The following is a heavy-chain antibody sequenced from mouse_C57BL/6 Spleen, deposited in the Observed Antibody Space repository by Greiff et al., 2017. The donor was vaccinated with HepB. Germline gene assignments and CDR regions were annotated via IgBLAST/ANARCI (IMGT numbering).Heavy chain of an antibody. CDR2: IYPRAGST. CDR3: ARRVNWDHYYAMDY. J-gene: IGHJ4*01. Sequence: VQLQQSGPELVKPGASVKLSCKASGYTFTSYDINWVQQRPGQGLEWIGWIYPRAGSTKYNEKFKGKATLTVDTSSSTAYMELHSLTSEDSAVYFCARRVNWDHYYAMDYWGQGTSVTVSS. D-gene: IGHD4-1*01. CDR1: GYTFTSYD. V-gene: IGHV1-85*01.